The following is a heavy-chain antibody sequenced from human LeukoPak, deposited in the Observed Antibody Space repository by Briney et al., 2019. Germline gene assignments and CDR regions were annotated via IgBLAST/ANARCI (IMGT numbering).Heavy chain of an antibody. V-gene: IGHV3-7*01. D-gene: IGHD2-8*01. Sequence: PGGSLRLSCAASGFAFSVYWMSWVRQAPGKGLEWVANIKQDGSEKYYVDSVKGRFTISRDNARNSLYLQMNSLRAEDTAVYFCARDWSSTNGLDLWGQGTLVTVSS. CDR3: ARDWSSTNGLDL. CDR2: IKQDGSEK. CDR1: GFAFSVYW. J-gene: IGHJ5*02.